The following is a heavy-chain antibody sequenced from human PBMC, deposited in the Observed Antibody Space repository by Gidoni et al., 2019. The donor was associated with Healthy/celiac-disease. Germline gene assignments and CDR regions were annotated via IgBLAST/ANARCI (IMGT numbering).Heavy chain of an antibody. Sequence: PGQGREWMGGIIPTFGTANYAQKFQGRVTMTADESTSTADMELSSLRSEDTAVYYCARGVGGSYRGAFDIWGQGTMVTVSS. V-gene: IGHV1-69*01. D-gene: IGHD1-26*01. CDR2: IIPTFGTA. CDR3: ARGVGGSYRGAFDI. J-gene: IGHJ3*02.